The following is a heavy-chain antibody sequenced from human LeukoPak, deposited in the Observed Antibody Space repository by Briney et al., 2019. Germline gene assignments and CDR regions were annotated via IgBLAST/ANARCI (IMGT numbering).Heavy chain of an antibody. CDR1: GFTFSSYG. CDR3: ARDRAAADLDY. V-gene: IGHV3-33*01. CDR2: IWYDGSNK. Sequence: GRSLRLSCSASGFTFSSYGMHWVRQAPGKGLEWVAVIWYDGSNKFYADSVKGRFTISRDNSKNTLYLQMNSLRAEDTAVYYCARDRAAADLDYWGQGTLVTVSS. D-gene: IGHD6-13*01. J-gene: IGHJ4*02.